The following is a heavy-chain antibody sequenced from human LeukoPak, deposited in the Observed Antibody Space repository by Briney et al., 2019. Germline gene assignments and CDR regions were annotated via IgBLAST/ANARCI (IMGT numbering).Heavy chain of an antibody. CDR2: ISGSGGGT. Sequence: GGSLRLSCAASGFTFSSYAMSWVRQAPGKGLEWVSAISGSGGGTYYADSVKGRFTISRDNSKNTLYLQMNSLRAEDTAVYYCATTPEITIFGVVIDYYYYYGMDVWGQGTTVTVSS. D-gene: IGHD3-3*01. CDR3: ATTPEITIFGVVIDYYYYYGMDV. J-gene: IGHJ6*02. CDR1: GFTFSSYA. V-gene: IGHV3-23*01.